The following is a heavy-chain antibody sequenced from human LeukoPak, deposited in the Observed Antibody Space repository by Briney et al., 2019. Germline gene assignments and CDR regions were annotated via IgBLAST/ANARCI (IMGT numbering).Heavy chain of an antibody. D-gene: IGHD4-17*01. V-gene: IGHV4-39*01. CDR1: GGSISSSSYY. CDR3: ARIPAGDYFDY. Sequence: PSETLSLTRTVSGGSISSSSYYWGWIRQPPGKGLEWIGSIYYSGSTYYNPSLKSRVTISVDTSKNQFSLKLSSVTAADTAVYYCARIPAGDYFDYWGQGTLVTVSS. CDR2: IYYSGST. J-gene: IGHJ4*02.